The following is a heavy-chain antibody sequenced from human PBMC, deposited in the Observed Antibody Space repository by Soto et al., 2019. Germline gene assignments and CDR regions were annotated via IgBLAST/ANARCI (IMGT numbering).Heavy chain of an antibody. CDR2: IVPTVDTS. CDR1: GATFSSYA. V-gene: IGHV1-69*06. CDR3: VRVVAIPGYPDN. Sequence: ASVKVSCKTSGATFSSYAITWVRQAPGQGLEWMGGIVPTVDTSTYAQKFQGRVTITADKFTNTVYMELSSLRSDDTAVYYCVRVVAIPGYPDNWGQGALVTVSS. J-gene: IGHJ4*02. D-gene: IGHD5-12*01.